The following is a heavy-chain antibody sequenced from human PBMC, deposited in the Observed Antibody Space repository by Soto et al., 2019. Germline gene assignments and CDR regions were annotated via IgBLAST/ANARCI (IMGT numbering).Heavy chain of an antibody. J-gene: IGHJ4*02. Sequence: QVPLVQSGAEVKKPGASVKVSCKASGYTFTSYAMHWVRQAPGQRLEWMGWINAGNGNTKYSQKFQGRVTITRDTSASTAYMELSSLRSEDTAVYYCARDSKAAAGNFDYWGQGTLVTVSS. CDR2: INAGNGNT. V-gene: IGHV1-3*01. CDR3: ARDSKAAAGNFDY. CDR1: GYTFTSYA. D-gene: IGHD6-13*01.